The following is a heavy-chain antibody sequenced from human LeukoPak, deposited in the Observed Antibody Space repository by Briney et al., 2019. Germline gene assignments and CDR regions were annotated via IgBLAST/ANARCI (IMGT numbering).Heavy chain of an antibody. CDR3: AKGEYSSSWYFDY. CDR1: GFTFSSYA. CDR2: ISGSGGST. J-gene: IGHJ4*02. Sequence: PGGSLRLSCAASGFTFSSYAMSWVRQAPGKGLEWVSAISGSGGSTYYADSVKGRSTISRDNSKNTLYLQMNSLRAEDTAVYYCAKGEYSSSWYFDYWGQGTLVTVSS. D-gene: IGHD6-13*01. V-gene: IGHV3-23*01.